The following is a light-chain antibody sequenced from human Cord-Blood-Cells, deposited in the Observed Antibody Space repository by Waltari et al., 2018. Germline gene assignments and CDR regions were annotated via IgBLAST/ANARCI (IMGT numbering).Light chain of an antibody. J-gene: IGLJ1*01. V-gene: IGLV2-23*01. Sequence: QSALTQPASVSGSPGQSITISCTGTSSDVRSSNLVSWYQQHPGKAPKLMIYEGSKWPSGVSNRFSGSKSGNTASLTISGLQAEDEADYYCCSYAGSFYVFGTGTKVTVL. CDR2: EGS. CDR3: CSYAGSFYV. CDR1: SSDVRSSNL.